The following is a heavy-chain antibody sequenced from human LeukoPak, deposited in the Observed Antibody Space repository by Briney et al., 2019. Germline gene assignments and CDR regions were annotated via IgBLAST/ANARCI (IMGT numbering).Heavy chain of an antibody. J-gene: IGHJ4*02. CDR1: GFTFSSYG. D-gene: IGHD3-22*01. Sequence: GGSLRLSCAASGFTFSSYGMHWVRQAPGKGLEWVAVISYDGSNKYYADSVKGRFTISRDNSKNTLYLQMNSLRAEDTAVYYCASGYYYDSSGSYSTLDYWGQGTLVTVSS. CDR3: ASGYYYDSSGSYSTLDY. V-gene: IGHV3-30*03. CDR2: ISYDGSNK.